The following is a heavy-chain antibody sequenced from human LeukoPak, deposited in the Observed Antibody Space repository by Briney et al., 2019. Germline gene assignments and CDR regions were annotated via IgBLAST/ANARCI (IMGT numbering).Heavy chain of an antibody. D-gene: IGHD5-24*01. CDR1: GFTVSSSF. Sequence: GGSLRLSCAASGFTVSSSFIYWVRRAPGKGLEWVSSVYSGGSTYYTDSVKGRFTISRDNSKNTLYLQMNSLRADDTAVYYCARLGDGYNYFDYWGQGTLVTVSS. J-gene: IGHJ4*02. CDR3: ARLGDGYNYFDY. V-gene: IGHV3-53*01. CDR2: VYSGGST.